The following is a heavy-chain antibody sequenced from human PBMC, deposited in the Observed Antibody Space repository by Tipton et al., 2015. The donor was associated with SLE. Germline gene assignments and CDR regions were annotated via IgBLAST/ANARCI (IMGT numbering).Heavy chain of an antibody. CDR2: ISAYNGDT. CDR1: GYTFTSYG. CDR3: ARDALYYRNAFDI. Sequence: QLVQSGVEVKKPGASVKVSCKASGYTFTSYGICWVRQAPGQGLEWMGWISAYNGDTNYAQKFQGRVTMTTDTSTSTDYMELRSLRSDDTAVYYCARDALYYRNAFDIWGQGTMVTVSS. D-gene: IGHD1-14*01. V-gene: IGHV1-18*01. J-gene: IGHJ3*02.